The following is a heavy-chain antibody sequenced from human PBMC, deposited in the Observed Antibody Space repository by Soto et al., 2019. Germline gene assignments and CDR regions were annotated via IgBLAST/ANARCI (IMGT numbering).Heavy chain of an antibody. CDR1: GYIFTAYS. V-gene: IGHV1-2*02. D-gene: IGHD2-15*01. CDR2: INPNSGDT. CDR3: AGEASAVVCLDP. J-gene: IGHJ5*01. Sequence: GASVKVSCKASGYIFTAYSMHWVRQAPGQGLEWLGWINPNSGDTIYAQKFQDRVTMTCDTSVSTAYLELSSLSSDDTALYYCAGEASAVVCLDPWGQGTLVTVSS.